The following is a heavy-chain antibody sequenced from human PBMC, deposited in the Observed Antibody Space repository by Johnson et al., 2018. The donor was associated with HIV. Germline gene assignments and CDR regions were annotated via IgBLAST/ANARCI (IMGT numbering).Heavy chain of an antibody. CDR3: ARSVVLVRGALDI. CDR2: ISWNSGSI. J-gene: IGHJ3*02. Sequence: VQLVESGGGLVQPGRSLRLSCAASGFTFDDYAMHWVRQAPGKGLEWVSGISWNSGSIAYADSVKGRFTISRDNAKNSLYVQMNSLRAEDTAVYYCARSVVLVRGALDIWGQGTMVTVSS. V-gene: IGHV3-9*01. D-gene: IGHD2/OR15-2a*01. CDR1: GFTFDDYA.